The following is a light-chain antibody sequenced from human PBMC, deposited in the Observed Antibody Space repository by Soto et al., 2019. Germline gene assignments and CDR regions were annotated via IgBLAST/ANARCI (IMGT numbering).Light chain of an antibody. V-gene: IGLV8-61*01. J-gene: IGLJ3*02. Sequence: QAVVTQEPSFSVAPGRTVTLTCGLSSGSVSTSYYPSWYQQTPGQAPRTLIYSTNTRSSGVPDRFAGSILGNKGALTITGAQADDEADYYCALYMGSGIWVFGGGTKLTVL. CDR1: SGSVSTSYY. CDR3: ALYMGSGIWV. CDR2: STN.